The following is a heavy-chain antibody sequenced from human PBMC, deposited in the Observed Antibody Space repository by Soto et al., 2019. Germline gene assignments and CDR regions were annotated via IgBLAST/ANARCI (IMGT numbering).Heavy chain of an antibody. CDR2: IYYSGST. CDR3: ARDRVYYGSGSYRASRLFDY. J-gene: IGHJ4*02. D-gene: IGHD3-10*01. CDR1: GGSISSGDYY. V-gene: IGHV4-30-4*01. Sequence: PSETLSLTCTVSGGSISSGDYYWSWIRQPPGKGLEWIGYIYYSGSTYYNPSLKSRVTISVDTSKNQFSLKLSSVTAADTAVYYCARDRVYYGSGSYRASRLFDYWGQGTLVTVSS.